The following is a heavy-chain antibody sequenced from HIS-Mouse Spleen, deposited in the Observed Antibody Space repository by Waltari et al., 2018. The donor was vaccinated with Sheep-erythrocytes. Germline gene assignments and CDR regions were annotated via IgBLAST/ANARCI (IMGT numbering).Heavy chain of an antibody. CDR1: GGSFSGYY. J-gene: IGHJ3*02. Sequence: QVQLQQWGAGLLKPSETLSLTCAVYGGSFSGYYWSWIRQPPGKGLEWIGEINHSGSTNYHPSLQSRVTISVDTSKNQFSLKLSSVTAADTAVYYCALSVDLAGAFDIWGQGTMVTVSS. CDR2: INHSGST. CDR3: ALSVDLAGAFDI. V-gene: IGHV4-34*01. D-gene: IGHD6-19*01.